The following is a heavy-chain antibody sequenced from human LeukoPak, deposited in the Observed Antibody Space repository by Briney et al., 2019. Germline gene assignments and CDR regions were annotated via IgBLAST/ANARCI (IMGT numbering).Heavy chain of an antibody. CDR1: GGSISSGGYS. Sequence: SETLSLTCAVSGGSISSGGYSWSWIRQPPGKGLEWIGYIYHSGSTYYNPSLKSRVTISVDTSKNQFSLKLSSVTAADTAVYYCARGDSLDYWGQGTLVTVSS. CDR2: IYHSGST. J-gene: IGHJ4*02. CDR3: ARGDSLDY. V-gene: IGHV4-30-2*01.